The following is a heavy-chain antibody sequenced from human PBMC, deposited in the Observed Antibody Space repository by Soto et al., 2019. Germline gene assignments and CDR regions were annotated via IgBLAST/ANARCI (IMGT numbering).Heavy chain of an antibody. CDR3: ARSAPSNDAFDI. Sequence: QVQLVQSGAEVKKPGSSVKVSCKASGGTFSSYTISWVRQAPGQGLEGMGRIIPILGIANYAQKFQGRVTITADKSTSTAYMELSSLRSEDTAVYYCARSAPSNDAFDIWGQGTMVTVSS. V-gene: IGHV1-69*02. J-gene: IGHJ3*02. CDR2: IIPILGIA. CDR1: GGTFSSYT.